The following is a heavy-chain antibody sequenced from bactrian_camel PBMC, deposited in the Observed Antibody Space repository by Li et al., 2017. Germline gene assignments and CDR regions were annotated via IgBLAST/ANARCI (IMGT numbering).Heavy chain of an antibody. V-gene: IGHV3S53*01. Sequence: HVQLVESGGGSVQAGGSLRLSCTASGITTDEADMGWYHQRPGNQCELVAKLSTAGGTDFPNSEIERFTVSRNNTKNTVYLQMNSLTPEDTAVYYCAVNRGLLRRRSCRDTGGYWGQGTQVTVS. CDR3: AVNRGLLRRRSCRDTGGY. CDR1: GITTDEAD. CDR2: LSTAGGT. J-gene: IGHJ4*01. D-gene: IGHD5*01.